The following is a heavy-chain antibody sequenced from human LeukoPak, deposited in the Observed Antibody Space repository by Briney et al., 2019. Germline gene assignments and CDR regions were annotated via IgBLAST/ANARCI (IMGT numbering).Heavy chain of an antibody. CDR1: GFTFSSYA. J-gene: IGHJ4*02. D-gene: IGHD5-24*01. Sequence: GSLRLSCAASGFTFSSYAMNWVRQAPGKGLEWIGEIHPSGRTNYSPSLESRVTISLDTSKNQFSLKLSSVTAADTAIYYCARGRDEYKGGNYWGQGTLVTVSS. V-gene: IGHV4-34*01. CDR3: ARGRDEYKGGNY. CDR2: IHPSGRT.